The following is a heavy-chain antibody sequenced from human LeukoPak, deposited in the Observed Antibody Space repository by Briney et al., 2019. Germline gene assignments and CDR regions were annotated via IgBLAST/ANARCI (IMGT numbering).Heavy chain of an antibody. J-gene: IGHJ3*02. CDR2: IIPIDGTA. CDR3: ARDPGAPVRAFDI. D-gene: IGHD3-10*01. CDR1: RDTFTRCA. V-gene: IGHV1-69*01. Sequence: SVKVSCKASRDTFTRCAFSWVRQAPGQGLEWMGGIIPIDGTANFAQKVQGRVTITADQSTSTAYMELSSLRSGDTAIYYCARDPGAPVRAFDIWGQGTLVTVSS.